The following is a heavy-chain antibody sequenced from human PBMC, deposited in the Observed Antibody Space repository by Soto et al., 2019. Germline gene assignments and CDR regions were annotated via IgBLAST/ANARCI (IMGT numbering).Heavy chain of an antibody. CDR1: GGSMSEYF. D-gene: IGHD3-22*01. CDR2: IYYLGST. J-gene: IGHJ6*02. Sequence: PSETLSLTCSVSGGSMSEYFWSWIRQSPGKGLEWIGYIYYLGSTDYNPSLKSRVTISVDTSKRQFSLRLTSVTAADTAVYYCAREGGYFDSSGSGVYHYHGVDVWGQGTTVTVSS. V-gene: IGHV4-59*01. CDR3: AREGGYFDSSGSGVYHYHGVDV.